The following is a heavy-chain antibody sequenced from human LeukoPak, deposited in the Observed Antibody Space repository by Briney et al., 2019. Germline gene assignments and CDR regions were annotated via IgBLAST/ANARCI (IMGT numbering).Heavy chain of an antibody. D-gene: IGHD5-12*01. CDR1: GFTFSNYG. CDR3: AKDSPVATI. CDR2: ISGSGDST. J-gene: IGHJ3*02. Sequence: GGPLRLSCAASGFTFSNYGMSWVRQAPGKGLEWVSSISGSGDSTYYAESVKGRFTISRDNSKNTLYLQMNSLRAEDTAVYYCAKDSPVATIWGQGTMVTVS. V-gene: IGHV3-23*01.